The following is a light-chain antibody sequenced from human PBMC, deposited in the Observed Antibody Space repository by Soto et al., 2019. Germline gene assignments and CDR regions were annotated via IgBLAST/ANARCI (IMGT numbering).Light chain of an antibody. V-gene: IGKV1-5*03. CDR3: QQYNDNWT. Sequence: DIQMTKSPSTLSASVRDRDTITCRASQSISSWLAWYQQKPGQGPKLLIYKAPTLQSGVPSRFSGSGSGTEFSLAISSLQPDDSATYYCQQYNDNWTFGQGTKVDIK. J-gene: IGKJ1*01. CDR2: KAP. CDR1: QSISSW.